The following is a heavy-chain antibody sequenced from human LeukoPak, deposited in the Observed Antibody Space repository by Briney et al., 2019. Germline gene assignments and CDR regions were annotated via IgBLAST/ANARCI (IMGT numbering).Heavy chain of an antibody. D-gene: IGHD3-10*01. J-gene: IGHJ2*01. CDR2: TTGSGDKL. CDR3: ARDYFSRAALLGYFDL. Sequence: GGSLRLSCTASGFTFRSYALSWVRQAPGKGLEWVSATTGSGDKLFYADSVKGRFTISRDNAKNSLYLQMNSLRAEDTAVYYCARDYFSRAALLGYFDLWGRGTLVTVSS. V-gene: IGHV3-23*01. CDR1: GFTFRSYA.